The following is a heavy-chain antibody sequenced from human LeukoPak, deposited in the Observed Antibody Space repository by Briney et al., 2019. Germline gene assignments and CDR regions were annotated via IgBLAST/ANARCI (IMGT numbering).Heavy chain of an antibody. CDR2: IYYSGST. CDR3: ARGTYDSYGMDV. D-gene: IGHD3-16*01. CDR1: GGSISSYY. Sequence: SETLSLTCTVSGGSISSYYWSWIRQPPGKGLEWIGYIYYSGSTNYNPSLKSRVTISVDTSKNQFSLKLSSVTAADTAVYFCARGTYDSYGMDVWGQGTTVTVSS. J-gene: IGHJ6*02. V-gene: IGHV4-59*08.